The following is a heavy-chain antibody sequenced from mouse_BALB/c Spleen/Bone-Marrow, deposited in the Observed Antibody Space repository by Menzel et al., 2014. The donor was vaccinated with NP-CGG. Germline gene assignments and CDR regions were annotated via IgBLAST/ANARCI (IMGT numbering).Heavy chain of an antibody. V-gene: IGHV5-9-2*01. J-gene: IGHJ4*01. D-gene: IGHD2-14*01. CDR3: ARQDRSFAMDY. Sequence: EVMLVESGGGLVKPGGSLKLSCAASGFTFSSYGMSWVRQTPEKRLEWVATISGGGSYTYYPDGVKGRFTISRDNAKNNLYLQMSSLRSEDTALYYCARQDRSFAMDYWGQGTSVTVSS. CDR2: ISGGGSYT. CDR1: GFTFSSYG.